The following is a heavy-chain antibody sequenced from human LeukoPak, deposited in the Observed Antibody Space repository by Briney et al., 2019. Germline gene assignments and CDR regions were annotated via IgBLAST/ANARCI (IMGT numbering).Heavy chain of an antibody. CDR3: AKDRLPRIVKRAFDI. V-gene: IGHV3-74*01. D-gene: IGHD2-21*01. CDR1: GFTFSSYW. Sequence: GGSLRLSCAASGFTFSSYWMHWVRQAPGKGLVWVSRIISDGSITTYADSVKGRFTISRDKSKNTLYLQMSSLRVEDTAVYYCAKDRLPRIVKRAFDIWGQGTMVTVSS. J-gene: IGHJ3*02. CDR2: IISDGSIT.